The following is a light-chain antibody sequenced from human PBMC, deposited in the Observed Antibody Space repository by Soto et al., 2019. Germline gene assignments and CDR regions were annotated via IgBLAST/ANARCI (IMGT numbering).Light chain of an antibody. V-gene: IGLV2-23*02. Sequence: QSALTQPASVSGSPGQSITISCTGTSSDVGSYNLVSWYQQHPGKAPKLIIYEVSERPSGVSYRFSGSKSASTASLTISGLQAEDEADYYCCSYAGSSTNWVFGGGTKFTVL. CDR3: CSYAGSSTNWV. CDR2: EVS. CDR1: SSDVGSYNL. J-gene: IGLJ3*02.